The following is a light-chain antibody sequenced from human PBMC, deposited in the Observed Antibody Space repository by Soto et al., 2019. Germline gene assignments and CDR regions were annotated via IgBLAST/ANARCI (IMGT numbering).Light chain of an antibody. J-gene: IGLJ2*01. V-gene: IGLV6-57*04. Sequence: NFMLTQPQSVSESPGKTVIISCTRSSGSIADNFVQWYQQRPGSAPTTVIYEDNQRPSGVPARFSGSVDSSSNSASLTISRLKTEDEADYYCQSYDSSLPHVVFGGGTKLTVL. CDR1: SGSIADNF. CDR2: EDN. CDR3: QSYDSSLPHVV.